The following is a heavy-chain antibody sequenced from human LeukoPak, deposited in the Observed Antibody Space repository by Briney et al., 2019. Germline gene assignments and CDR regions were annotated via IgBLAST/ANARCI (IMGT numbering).Heavy chain of an antibody. Sequence: SETLSLTCAVSGYSMRSGYYWGWIGPPTGKGVEGIGIIYHIRSTYYHPSLKIRVPISVDTSKNQFSLKLSSVTAADTAVYYCARQEVSNDAFDIRGQGTMVTVSS. V-gene: IGHV4-38-2*01. CDR2: IYHIRST. J-gene: IGHJ3*02. CDR1: GYSMRSGYY. D-gene: IGHD2-8*01. CDR3: ARQEVSNDAFDI.